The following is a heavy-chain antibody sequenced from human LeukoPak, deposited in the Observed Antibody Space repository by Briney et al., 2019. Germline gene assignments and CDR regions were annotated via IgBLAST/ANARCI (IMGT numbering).Heavy chain of an antibody. CDR1: GYTFTSYG. V-gene: IGHV1-69*04. J-gene: IGHJ5*02. D-gene: IGHD6-13*01. CDR2: IIPILGIA. Sequence: ASVKVSCKASGYTFTSYGISWVRQAPGQGLEWMGRIIPILGIANYAQKFQGRVTITADKSTSTAYMELSSLRSEDTAVYYCAREISSSWTSGTWGQGTLVTVSS. CDR3: AREISSSWTSGT.